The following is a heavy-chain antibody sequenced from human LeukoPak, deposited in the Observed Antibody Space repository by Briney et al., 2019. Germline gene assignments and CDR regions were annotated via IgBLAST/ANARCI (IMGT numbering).Heavy chain of an antibody. CDR3: AKGRFEIAAAGGNFDY. V-gene: IGHV3-23*01. J-gene: IGHJ4*02. CDR1: GFTFSSYA. CDR2: ISGSGGST. Sequence: PGASLRLSCAASGFTFSSYAMSWVRQAPGKGLEWVSAISGSGGSTYYADSVKGRFTISRDSSKNTLYLQMNSLRAEDTAVYYCAKGRFEIAAAGGNFDYWGQGTLVTVSS. D-gene: IGHD6-13*01.